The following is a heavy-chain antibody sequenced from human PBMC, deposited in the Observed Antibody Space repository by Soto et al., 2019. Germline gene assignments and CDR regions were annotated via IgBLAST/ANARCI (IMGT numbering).Heavy chain of an antibody. V-gene: IGHV3-30-3*01. CDR3: ARDGGGMAAILLQFDS. CDR2: ISYDGSNK. Sequence: QVQLVESGGGVVQPGRSLRLSCAASGFTFSNYVMHWVRQAPGKGLEWVADISYDGSNKYYGDFVKGRFTISRDNSKNTLYLQMNSLRDEDTAVYYCARDGGGMAAILLQFDSWGQGPLVTVSS. J-gene: IGHJ4*02. CDR1: GFTFSNYV. D-gene: IGHD6-19*01.